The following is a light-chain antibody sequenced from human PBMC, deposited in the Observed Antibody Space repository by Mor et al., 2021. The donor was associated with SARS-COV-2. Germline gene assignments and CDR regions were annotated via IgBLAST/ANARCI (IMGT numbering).Light chain of an antibody. CDR3: MQSLPSFT. J-gene: IGKJ5*01. Sequence: LLIKLGSHRASGVPDRFSGSGSGTDFTLIISRVEAEDVGVYYCMQSLPSFTFGQGTRLEIK. V-gene: IGKV2-28*01. CDR2: LGS.